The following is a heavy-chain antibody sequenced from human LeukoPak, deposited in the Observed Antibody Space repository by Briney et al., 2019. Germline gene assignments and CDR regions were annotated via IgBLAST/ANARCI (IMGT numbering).Heavy chain of an antibody. Sequence: PGGSLRLSCAASGFTFSSYGMHWVRQAPGKGLEWVAVISYDGSNKYYADSVKGRFTISRDNSKNTLYLQMNSLRAEGTAVYYCAKDKGSLDDYYYYGMDVWGQGTTVTVSS. V-gene: IGHV3-30*18. CDR3: AKDKGSLDDYYYYGMDV. CDR1: GFTFSSYG. J-gene: IGHJ6*02. D-gene: IGHD1-1*01. CDR2: ISYDGSNK.